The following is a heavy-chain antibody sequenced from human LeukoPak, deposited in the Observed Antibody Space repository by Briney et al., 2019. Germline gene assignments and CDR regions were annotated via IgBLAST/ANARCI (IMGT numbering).Heavy chain of an antibody. V-gene: IGHV5-51*01. J-gene: IGHJ4*02. Sequence: GASLQISCKGSGSIFTSYWIGWVRQLPGKGLEWMGIINPGYSDIRYSPSFQGQVTISADKSISTAYLQWSSLKASDTAIYYCARHDKGYSGYVTLDYWGQGTLVTVSS. CDR3: ARHDKGYSGYVTLDY. D-gene: IGHD5-12*01. CDR2: INPGYSDI. CDR1: GSIFTSYW.